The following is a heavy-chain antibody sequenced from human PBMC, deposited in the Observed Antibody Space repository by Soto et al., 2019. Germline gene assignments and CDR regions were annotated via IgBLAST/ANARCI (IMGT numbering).Heavy chain of an antibody. D-gene: IGHD3-22*01. CDR1: GYTLSRYY. Sequence: GASVKVSFKASGYTLSRYYMHWVRQAPGQGLEWMGIINPSGGGTNYAQKFQGRVTMTIDTSTSTVYMELSSLRSEDTAVYYCARAYYDSSGQSAWFDPWGQGTLVTVSS. J-gene: IGHJ5*02. V-gene: IGHV1-46*01. CDR3: ARAYYDSSGQSAWFDP. CDR2: INPSGGGT.